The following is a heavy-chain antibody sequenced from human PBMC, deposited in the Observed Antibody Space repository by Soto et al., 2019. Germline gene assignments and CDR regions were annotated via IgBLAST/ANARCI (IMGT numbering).Heavy chain of an antibody. J-gene: IGHJ4*02. CDR3: ARDMTTVTTQMYYFDY. CDR1: GGTFSSYT. V-gene: IGHV1-69*04. D-gene: IGHD4-17*01. CDR2: IIPILGIA. Sequence: SVKVSCKASGGTFSSYTISWVRQAPGQGLEWMGRIIPILGIANYAQKFQGRVTITADKSTSTAYMELSSLRSEDTAVYYCARDMTTVTTQMYYFDYWGQGTLVTVSS.